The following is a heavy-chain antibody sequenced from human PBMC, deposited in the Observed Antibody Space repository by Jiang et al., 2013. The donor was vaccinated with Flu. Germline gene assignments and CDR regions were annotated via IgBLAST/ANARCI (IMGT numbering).Heavy chain of an antibody. J-gene: IGHJ4*02. D-gene: IGHD1-1*01. Sequence: QLVESGGKLVQPGGSLRLSCVASGLPFNTDWMNWVRQAPGKGLEWVSSIKPDATEKSYVDSVKGRFTISRDNAKNLLFLQMNNLGAEDTAVYYCVRCKDHWNDAGTLDYWGPGTMVTVSS. CDR2: IKPDATEK. CDR3: VRCKDHWNDAGTLDY. CDR1: GLPFNTDW. V-gene: IGHV3-7*03.